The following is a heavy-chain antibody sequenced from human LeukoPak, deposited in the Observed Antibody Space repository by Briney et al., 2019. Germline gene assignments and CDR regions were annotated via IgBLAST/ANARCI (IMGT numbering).Heavy chain of an antibody. D-gene: IGHD6-25*01. CDR3: VRAXXSSAWXXS. CDR2: MNPRTGNT. Sequence: ASVKVSCKASGYIFDRYDINWVRQATGKGLEWMGWMNPRTGNTGYAQKFQGRVNMTSDTPMTTAYMELNSLKSEDTAVYCCVRAXXSSAWXXSXGHGTVVIVSS. CDR1: GYIFDRYD. V-gene: IGHV1-8*01. J-gene: IGHJ5*01.